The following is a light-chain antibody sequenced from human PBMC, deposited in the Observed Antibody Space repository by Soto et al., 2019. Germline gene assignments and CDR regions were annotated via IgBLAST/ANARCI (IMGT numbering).Light chain of an antibody. Sequence: QSALTQPPSVSGAPGQGVTISCTGSSFNIGANYDVHWYQHLPGTGPKLLIYANSFRPSGVPDRVSASKSGSSASLAITGLQAEDEADYYCQSYDARLSAYVLGTGTKVTVL. J-gene: IGLJ1*01. CDR3: QSYDARLSAYV. CDR2: ANS. CDR1: SFNIGANYD. V-gene: IGLV1-40*01.